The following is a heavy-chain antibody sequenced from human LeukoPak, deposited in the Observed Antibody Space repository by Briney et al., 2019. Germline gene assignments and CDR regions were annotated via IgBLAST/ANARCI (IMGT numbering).Heavy chain of an antibody. J-gene: IGHJ6*03. Sequence: VASVKVSCKASGYTFTSYGINWVRQATGQGLEWMGWMNPNSGNTGYAQKFQGRVTMTRNTSLSTAYLELSSLRTEDTAVYYCARGHQLNDYYMDVWGKGTTVTVSS. CDR3: ARGHQLNDYYMDV. CDR2: MNPNSGNT. CDR1: GYTFTSYG. D-gene: IGHD2-2*01. V-gene: IGHV1-8*01.